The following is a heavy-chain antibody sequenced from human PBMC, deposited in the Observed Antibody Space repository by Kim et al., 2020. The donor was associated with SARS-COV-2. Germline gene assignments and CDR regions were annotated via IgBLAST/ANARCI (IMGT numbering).Heavy chain of an antibody. J-gene: IGHJ4*02. V-gene: IGHV1-18*04. Sequence: ASVKVSCKASGYTFTSYGISWVRQAPGQGLEWMGWISAYNGNTNYAQKLQGRVTMTTDTSTSTAYMELRSLRSDDTAVYYCAMNLYDFWSGYRGAGDYWGQGTLVTVSS. D-gene: IGHD3-3*01. CDR3: AMNLYDFWSGYRGAGDY. CDR1: GYTFTSYG. CDR2: ISAYNGNT.